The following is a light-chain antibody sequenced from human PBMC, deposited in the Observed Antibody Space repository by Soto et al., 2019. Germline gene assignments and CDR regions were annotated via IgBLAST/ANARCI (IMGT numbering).Light chain of an antibody. Sequence: SYELTQPPSVSVAPGKTARITCGGNNIGSKSVNWYQQKPRQAPVLVIYYDSDRPSGIPERFSGSNSGNTATLTISRVEAGDEADYYCQVWDSSSDLVVFGGGTQLTVL. J-gene: IGLJ2*01. V-gene: IGLV3-21*04. CDR2: YDS. CDR1: NIGSKS. CDR3: QVWDSSSDLVV.